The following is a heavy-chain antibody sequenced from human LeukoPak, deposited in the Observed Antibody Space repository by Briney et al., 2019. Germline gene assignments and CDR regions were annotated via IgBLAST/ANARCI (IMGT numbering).Heavy chain of an antibody. J-gene: IGHJ4*02. V-gene: IGHV3-7*01. CDR1: GFTFSSYW. D-gene: IGHD3-10*01. CDR3: ARADLSRGYYFDY. Sequence: PGGSLRLSCAASGFTFSSYWMSWVRQAPGKGLEWVANIKQDGSEKYYVDSVKGRFTISRDNAKNSLYLQMNSLRAEDTAVYYCARADLSRGYYFDYWGQGTLVTVSS. CDR2: IKQDGSEK.